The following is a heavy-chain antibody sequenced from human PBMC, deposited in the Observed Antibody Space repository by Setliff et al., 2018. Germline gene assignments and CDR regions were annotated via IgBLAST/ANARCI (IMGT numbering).Heavy chain of an antibody. CDR3: ARDNVILDDSRGIFYPWFDP. CDR2: IKEDGSEQ. Sequence: PGGSLSLSCAASGFSISGRWMSWVRQAPGKGLEWVANIKEDGSEQYYVHSVRGRFTVSRDNARNLVFLEMNSLRGEDTAVYYCARDNVILDDSRGIFYPWFDPWGQGTRVTVSS. CDR1: GFSISGRW. V-gene: IGHV3-7*03. J-gene: IGHJ5*02. D-gene: IGHD4-4*01.